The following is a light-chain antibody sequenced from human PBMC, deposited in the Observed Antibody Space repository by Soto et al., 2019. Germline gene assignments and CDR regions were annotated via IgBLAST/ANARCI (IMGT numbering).Light chain of an antibody. CDR3: QQRSDWPPIT. CDR2: GAS. Sequence: EIVLTQSPATLSLSPGERATLSCWASQSVSSYLAWYQHKPGQAPRLLIYGASSRATGIPARFSGSGSGTEFTLTIGSLQSDDFAVYYCQQRSDWPPITFGQGTRLEIK. J-gene: IGKJ5*01. CDR1: QSVSSY. V-gene: IGKV3-11*01.